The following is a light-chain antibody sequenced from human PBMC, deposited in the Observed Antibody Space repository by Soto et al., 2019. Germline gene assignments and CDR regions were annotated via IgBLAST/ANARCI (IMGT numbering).Light chain of an antibody. CDR3: QQYNSYRA. Sequence: DIQMTQSPSSLSASVGYRFTITCRASQSISSYLAWYQQKPGKAPKLLIYAASTLQSGVPSRFSGSGSGTEFTLTISSLQPEDFATYYCQQYNSYRAFGQGTTGDI. J-gene: IGKJ1*01. CDR2: AAS. V-gene: IGKV1-9*01. CDR1: QSISSY.